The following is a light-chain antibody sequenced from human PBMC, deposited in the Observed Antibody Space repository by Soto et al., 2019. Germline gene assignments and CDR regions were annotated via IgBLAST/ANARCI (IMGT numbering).Light chain of an antibody. CDR3: TSYTSSSTLYV. CDR1: SSDVGGYKY. CDR2: EVS. J-gene: IGLJ1*01. Sequence: QSVLTQPASVSGSPGQSITISCTGTSSDVGGYKYVSWYQHHPGKAPKFLIYEVSNRPSGVSNRFSGSRSGNTASLTISGLQAEDEADYYCTSYTSSSTLYVFGTGTKVTV. V-gene: IGLV2-14*01.